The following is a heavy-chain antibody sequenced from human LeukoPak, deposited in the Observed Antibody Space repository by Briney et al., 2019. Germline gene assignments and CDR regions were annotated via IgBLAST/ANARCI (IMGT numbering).Heavy chain of an antibody. Sequence: GGSLRLSCAASGFTFDVYAMHWVREAPGKGLEWVSLISWDGGSTYYADSVKGRFTISRDNSKNTLYLQMKSLRAEDTALYYCARGSGYSYAFTGRERTKSRLDYWGQGTLVTVSS. CDR2: ISWDGGST. J-gene: IGHJ4*02. CDR3: ARGSGYSYAFTGRERTKSRLDY. D-gene: IGHD5-18*01. CDR1: GFTFDVYA. V-gene: IGHV3-43D*03.